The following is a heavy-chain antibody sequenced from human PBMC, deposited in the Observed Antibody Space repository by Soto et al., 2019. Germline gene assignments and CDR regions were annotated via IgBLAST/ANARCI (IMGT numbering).Heavy chain of an antibody. D-gene: IGHD3-22*01. CDR2: ISGSGGST. CDR3: AARLTYYYDSSGYYSDY. CDR1: GFTFSSYA. V-gene: IGHV3-23*01. Sequence: GGSLRLSCAASGFTFSSYAMSWVRQAPGKGLEWVSAISGSGGSTYYADSVKGRFTISRDNSKNTLYLQMNSLRAEDTAVYYCAARLTYYYDSSGYYSDYWGQGTLVTSPQ. J-gene: IGHJ4*02.